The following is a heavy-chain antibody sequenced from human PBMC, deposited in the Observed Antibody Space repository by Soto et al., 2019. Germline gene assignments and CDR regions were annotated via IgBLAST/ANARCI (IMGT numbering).Heavy chain of an antibody. J-gene: IGHJ4*02. V-gene: IGHV1-2*02. D-gene: IGHD3-22*01. CDR3: ARDYYDSSGYFDY. CDR2: INPNSGGT. Sequence: ASVKVSCKASGYTFTGYYMHWVRQAPGQGLEWMGWINPNSGGTNYAQKFQGRVTMTRDTSISTAYMELSRLRSDDTAVYYCARDYYDSSGYFDYWGQGTLVTVSS. CDR1: GYTFTGYY.